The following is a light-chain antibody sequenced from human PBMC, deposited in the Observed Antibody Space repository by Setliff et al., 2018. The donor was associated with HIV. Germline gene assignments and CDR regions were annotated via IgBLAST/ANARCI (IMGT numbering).Light chain of an antibody. J-gene: IGLJ1*01. CDR3: SSYTSSNTRG. CDR1: ISDVGGYNY. CDR2: EVS. V-gene: IGLV2-14*01. Sequence: QSVLAQPASVSGSPGQSITISCTGTISDVGGYNYVSWYQHHPGKAPKLMIYEVSNRPSEISNRFSGSKSGNTASLTISGVQAEDEADYYCSSYTSSNTRGFGTGTKV.